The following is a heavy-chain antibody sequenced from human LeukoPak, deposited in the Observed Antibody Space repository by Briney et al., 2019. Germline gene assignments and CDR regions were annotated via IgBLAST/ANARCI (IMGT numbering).Heavy chain of an antibody. V-gene: IGHV4-61*02. J-gene: IGHJ4*02. D-gene: IGHD3-22*01. CDR2: IYTSGST. CDR3: ARSHYYDSSGYYYYFDY. CDR1: GGSISSGSYY. Sequence: KASETLSLTCTVSGGSISSGSYYWSWIRQPAGKGLEWIGRIYTSGSTNYNPSLKSRVTISVDTSKSQFSLKLSSVTAADTAVYYCARSHYYDSSGYYYYFDYWGQGTLVTVSS.